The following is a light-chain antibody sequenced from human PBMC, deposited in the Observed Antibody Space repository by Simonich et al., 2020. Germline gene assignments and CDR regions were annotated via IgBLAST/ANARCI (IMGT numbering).Light chain of an antibody. CDR2: VFS. Sequence: QSALTQPASVSGSPGQSITISCTGTSSDVGGHNYVSWYQQHPGKAPKLMIYVFSKRPSGGSNRFSGTKSGNTASLTISGLQAEDEADYYCSSYTSSSTWVFGGGTKLTVL. J-gene: IGLJ3*02. CDR3: SSYTSSSTWV. CDR1: SSDVGGHNY. V-gene: IGLV2-14*01.